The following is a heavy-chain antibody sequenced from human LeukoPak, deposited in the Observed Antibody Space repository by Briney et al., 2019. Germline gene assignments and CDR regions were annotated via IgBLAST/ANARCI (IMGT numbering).Heavy chain of an antibody. CDR2: INHSGST. V-gene: IGHV4-34*01. CDR1: GGSFSGYY. Sequence: PSETLSLTCAVYGGSFSGYYWSWIRQPPGKGLEWMGEINHSGSTNYNPSLKSRVTISVDTSKNQFSLKLSSVTAADTAVYYCARRPRGVIIKTWFDSWGQGTLVTVSS. CDR3: ARRPRGVIIKTWFDS. D-gene: IGHD3-10*01. J-gene: IGHJ5*01.